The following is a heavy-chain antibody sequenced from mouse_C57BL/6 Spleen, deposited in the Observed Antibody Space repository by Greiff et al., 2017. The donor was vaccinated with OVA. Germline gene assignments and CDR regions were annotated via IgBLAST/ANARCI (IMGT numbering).Heavy chain of an antibody. CDR1: GYTFTSYW. V-gene: IGHV1-69*01. D-gene: IGHD3-2*02. J-gene: IGHJ2*01. Sequence: QVQLQQPGAELVMPGASVKLSCKASGYTFTSYWMHWVKQRPGQGLEWIGEIDPSDSYTNYNQKFKGKSTLTVDKSSSTAYMQLSSLTSEDAAVCYCARSAGSSEDYWGQGTTLTVSS. CDR2: IDPSDSYT. CDR3: ARSAGSSEDY.